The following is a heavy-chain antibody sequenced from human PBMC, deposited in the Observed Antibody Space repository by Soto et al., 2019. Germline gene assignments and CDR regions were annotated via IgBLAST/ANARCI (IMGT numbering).Heavy chain of an antibody. CDR3: ARSRYYDSSGYYSA. V-gene: IGHV1-2*04. D-gene: IGHD3-22*01. CDR1: GYTFTGYY. CDR2: INPNSGGT. Sequence: ASMKVSCKASGYTFTGYYMHWVRQAPGQGLEWMGWINPNSGGTNYAQKFQGWVTMTRDTSISTAYMELSRLRSDDTAVYYCARSRYYDSSGYYSAWGQGTLVTVSS. J-gene: IGHJ5*02.